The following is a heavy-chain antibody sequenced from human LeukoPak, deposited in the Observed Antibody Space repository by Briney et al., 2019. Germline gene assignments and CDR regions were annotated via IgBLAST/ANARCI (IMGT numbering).Heavy chain of an antibody. Sequence: GESLKISCKGSGYSFTSYWISWVRQMPGKGLEWMGRIDPSDSYTNYSPSFQGHVTISADKSISTAYLQWSSLKDSDTAMYYCARYDTIFGATDYWGQGTLVTVSS. D-gene: IGHD3-3*01. CDR3: ARYDTIFGATDY. CDR1: GYSFTSYW. CDR2: IDPSDSYT. V-gene: IGHV5-10-1*01. J-gene: IGHJ4*02.